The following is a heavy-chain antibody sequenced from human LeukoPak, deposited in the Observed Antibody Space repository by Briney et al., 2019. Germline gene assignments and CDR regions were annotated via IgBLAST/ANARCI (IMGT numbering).Heavy chain of an antibody. CDR1: GFPFSSYW. Sequence: GGSLRLSCAASGFPFSSYWMSWVRQAPGKGQEWVANIKQDGSEKYYVDSVKGRFTISRDNAKNSLYLQMNSLRAEDTAVYYCARDQIWFGDGGWFDPWGQGTLVTVSS. D-gene: IGHD3-10*01. J-gene: IGHJ5*02. CDR3: ARDQIWFGDGGWFDP. CDR2: IKQDGSEK. V-gene: IGHV3-7*03.